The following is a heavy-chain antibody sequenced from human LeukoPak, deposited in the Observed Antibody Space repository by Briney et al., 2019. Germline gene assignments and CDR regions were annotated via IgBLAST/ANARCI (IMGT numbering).Heavy chain of an antibody. CDR2: VTGSGANS. CDR3: ARKGGGIFAFDV. V-gene: IGHV3-23*01. J-gene: IGHJ3*01. Sequence: GGSLRLSCAASGFTFSNYAMSWVRQAPGKGLEWVSHVTGSGANSYYTDSVRGRFTISKDSSKNTLSLQMNSLRAEDTALYYCARKGGGIFAFDVWGRGTMVTVSS. D-gene: IGHD3-16*01. CDR1: GFTFSNYA.